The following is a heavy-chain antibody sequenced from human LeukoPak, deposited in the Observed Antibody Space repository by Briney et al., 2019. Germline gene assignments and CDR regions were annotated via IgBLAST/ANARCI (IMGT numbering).Heavy chain of an antibody. D-gene: IGHD3-22*01. J-gene: IGHJ4*02. Sequence: GGSLRLSCAASGFTFSTSAMHWVRQAPGKGLEWVAVIWYDGSNKHHAESVKGRFSISRDNSKSTLYLQMNSLRAEDTAVYYCARARGVSTGYRPIDYWGQGTLVTVSS. CDR1: GFTFSTSA. CDR2: IWYDGSNK. V-gene: IGHV3-33*01. CDR3: ARARGVSTGYRPIDY.